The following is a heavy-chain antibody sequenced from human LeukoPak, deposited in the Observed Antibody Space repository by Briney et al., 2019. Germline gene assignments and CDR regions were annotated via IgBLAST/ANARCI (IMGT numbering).Heavy chain of an antibody. CDR3: ATKIGYCSSTSCYSWFDP. D-gene: IGHD2-2*02. CDR1: GGSISSGGYS. V-gene: IGHV4-61*08. CDR2: IYYSGST. J-gene: IGHJ5*02. Sequence: PSQTLSLTCAVSGGSISSGGYSWSWIRQPPGKGLEWIGYIYYSGSTNYNPSLKSRVTISVDTSKNQFSLKLSSVTAADTAVYYCATKIGYCSSTSCYSWFDPWGQGTLVTVSS.